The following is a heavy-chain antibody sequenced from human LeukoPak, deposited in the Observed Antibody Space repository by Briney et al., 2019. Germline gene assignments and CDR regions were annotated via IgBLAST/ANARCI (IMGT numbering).Heavy chain of an antibody. CDR2: ICHSGST. Sequence: SETLSLTCAVSGGSISSGGSSWSWIRQPPGKGLEWIGYICHSGSTYYNPSLKSRVTISVDRSKNQFSLKLSSVTAADTAVYYCARSPGYCSSTSCYYYYGMDVWGQGTTVTVSS. V-gene: IGHV4-30-2*01. D-gene: IGHD2-2*01. CDR3: ARSPGYCSSTSCYYYYGMDV. J-gene: IGHJ6*02. CDR1: GGSISSGGSS.